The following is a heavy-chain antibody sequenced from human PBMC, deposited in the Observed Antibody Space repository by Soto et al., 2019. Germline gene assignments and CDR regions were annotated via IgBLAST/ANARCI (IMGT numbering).Heavy chain of an antibody. CDR2: VYHSGST. D-gene: IGHD1-26*01. V-gene: IGHV4-38-2*01. Sequence: PSETLSLTCGVSGHSIRSGSYWGWIRQPPGKGLEWIGSVYHSGSTHYNPSLKCRVTISVDTSKNHFSLRLTSVTAADTAIYYCARNRPGALFDYWGQGDLVTVS. J-gene: IGHJ4*02. CDR3: ARNRPGALFDY. CDR1: GHSIRSGSY.